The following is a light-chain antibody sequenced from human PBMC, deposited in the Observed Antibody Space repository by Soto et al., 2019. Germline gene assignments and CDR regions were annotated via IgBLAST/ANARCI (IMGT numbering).Light chain of an antibody. Sequence: DIQMTQSPSTLPASVGDRVTITCRASQSISNWLAWYQQKPGTAPKVLIYHASNLQSGVPSRFSGSGFGTDFTLTISSLQREDFATYYCQQSHITQYSFGQGTKVDIK. V-gene: IGKV1-5*01. J-gene: IGKJ2*03. CDR1: QSISNW. CDR2: HAS. CDR3: QQSHITQYS.